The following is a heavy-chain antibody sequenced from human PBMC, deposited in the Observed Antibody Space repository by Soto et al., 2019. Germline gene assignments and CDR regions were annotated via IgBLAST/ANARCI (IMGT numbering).Heavy chain of an antibody. CDR2: IWYDGSNK. D-gene: IGHD2-2*01. CDR3: ARPLVPAAMRGLGFDP. V-gene: IGHV3-33*01. Sequence: QVQLVESGGGVVQPGRSLRLSCAASGFTFSSYGMHWVRQAPGKGLEWVAVIWYDGSNKYYADSVKGRFTISRDNSKNTLYLQMNSLRAEDTAVYYGARPLVPAAMRGLGFDPWGQGTLVTVSS. J-gene: IGHJ5*02. CDR1: GFTFSSYG.